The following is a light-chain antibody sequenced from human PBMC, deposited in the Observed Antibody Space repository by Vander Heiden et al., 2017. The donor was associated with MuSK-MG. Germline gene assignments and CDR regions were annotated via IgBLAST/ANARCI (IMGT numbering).Light chain of an antibody. CDR3: QQRSNWPPTWT. CDR1: QSVSSY. V-gene: IGKV3-11*01. J-gene: IGKJ1*01. CDR2: DAS. Sequence: ILLTQSPATLSLSPGERATLSCRASQSVSSYLAWYQHKPGQAPRLLIYDASNRATGIPARFSGSGSGTDFTLTISSLEPEDFAVYYCQQRSNWPPTWTFGQGTKVEIK.